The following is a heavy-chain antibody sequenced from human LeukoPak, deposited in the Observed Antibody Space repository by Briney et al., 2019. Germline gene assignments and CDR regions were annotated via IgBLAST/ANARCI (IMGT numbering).Heavy chain of an antibody. CDR1: GFTVSTNY. V-gene: IGHV3-66*01. J-gene: IGHJ6*03. D-gene: IGHD6-13*01. Sequence: GGSLRLSCAASGFTVSTNYMTWIRQAPGKGLEWVSVMYTLGNTNYADSVRGRFTISRDNSKNTLYLQMNSLRAEDTAVYYCAKEGYSSSWYRDNYYYYYYMDVWGKGTTVTISS. CDR2: MYTLGNT. CDR3: AKEGYSSSWYRDNYYYYYYMDV.